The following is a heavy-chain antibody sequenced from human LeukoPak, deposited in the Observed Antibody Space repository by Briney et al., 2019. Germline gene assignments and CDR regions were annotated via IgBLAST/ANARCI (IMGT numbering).Heavy chain of an antibody. J-gene: IGHJ5*02. CDR2: INPSGGST. D-gene: IGHD6-13*01. CDR3: ARGRPTTSIAAAGVNWFDP. V-gene: IGHV1-46*01. CDR1: GYTFTNYY. Sequence: ASVKVSCKASGYTFTNYYMHWVRQAPGQGLEWMGIINPSGGSTNYAQKFQGRVTMTRDMSMSTVYMELSSLRSEDTAVYYCARGRPTTSIAAAGVNWFDPWGQGTLVTVSS.